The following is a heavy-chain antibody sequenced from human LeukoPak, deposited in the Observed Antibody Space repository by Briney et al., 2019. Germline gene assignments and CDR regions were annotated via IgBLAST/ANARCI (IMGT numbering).Heavy chain of an antibody. V-gene: IGHV3-7*01. CDR1: GFTFSSYW. D-gene: IGHD4-23*01. CDR2: IKQDGREK. Sequence: PGGSLRLSCAASGFTFSSYWMSWVRQAPGKGLEWVANIKQDGREKYYVDSVKGRFTISRDNAKTSLYLQMNSLRAEDTAVYYSATVDYGGKPNFDYWGQGTLVTVSS. J-gene: IGHJ4*02. CDR3: ATVDYGGKPNFDY.